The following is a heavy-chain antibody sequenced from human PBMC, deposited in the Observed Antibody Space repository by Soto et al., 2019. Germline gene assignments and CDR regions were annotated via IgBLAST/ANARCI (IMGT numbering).Heavy chain of an antibody. Sequence: ASVKVSCKASGYTFTGYYMHWVRQAPGQGLEWMGWINPNSGGTNYAQKFQGRVTMTRDTSISTAYMELSRLRSDDTAVYYCARALRHFDWFPDLFYWGQGTLVTVS. CDR1: GYTFTGYY. D-gene: IGHD3-9*01. V-gene: IGHV1-2*02. J-gene: IGHJ4*02. CDR3: ARALRHFDWFPDLFY. CDR2: INPNSGGT.